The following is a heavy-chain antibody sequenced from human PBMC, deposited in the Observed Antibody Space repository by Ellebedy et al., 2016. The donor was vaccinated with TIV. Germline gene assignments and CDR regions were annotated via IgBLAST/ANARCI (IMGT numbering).Heavy chain of an antibody. Sequence: ASVKVSXXASGDTFTNFDINWVRQAAGQGLEWMGWMNPHGNTGYAQKFLGRVTLSRDTSISTAYMELSSLRSEDTAVYYCARYISGSGFHHWGQGTLVNVSS. D-gene: IGHD5-18*01. CDR1: GDTFTNFD. J-gene: IGHJ4*02. V-gene: IGHV1-8*02. CDR3: ARYISGSGFHH. CDR2: MNPHGNT.